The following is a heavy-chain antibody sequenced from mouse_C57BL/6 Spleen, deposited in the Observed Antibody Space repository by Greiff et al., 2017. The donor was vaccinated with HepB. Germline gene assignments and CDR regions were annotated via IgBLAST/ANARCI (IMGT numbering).Heavy chain of an antibody. D-gene: IGHD1-1*01. CDR2: IYPGGGYT. CDR1: GYTFTNYW. CDR3: ARSGYGSSPYWYFDV. V-gene: IGHV1-63*01. Sequence: QVQLQQSGAELVRPGTSVKMSCKASGYTFTNYWIGWAKQRPGHGLEWIGDIYPGGGYTNYNEKFKGKATLTADKSSSTAYMQFSSLTSEDSAIYYCARSGYGSSPYWYFDVWGTGTTVTVSS. J-gene: IGHJ1*03.